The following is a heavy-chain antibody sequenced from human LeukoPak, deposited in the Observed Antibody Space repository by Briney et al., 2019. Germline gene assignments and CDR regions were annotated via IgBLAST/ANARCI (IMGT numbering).Heavy chain of an antibody. Sequence: SETLSLTCTVSGGSISSYYWSWIRQPPGKGLEWIGYIYYSGSTNYNPSLKSRVTISVDTSKNQFSLKLSSVTAADTAVYYCARHKEGYDYGDYGLDYWGQGTLVTVSS. CDR3: ARHKEGYDYGDYGLDY. CDR2: IYYSGST. CDR1: GGSISSYY. V-gene: IGHV4-59*08. D-gene: IGHD4-17*01. J-gene: IGHJ4*02.